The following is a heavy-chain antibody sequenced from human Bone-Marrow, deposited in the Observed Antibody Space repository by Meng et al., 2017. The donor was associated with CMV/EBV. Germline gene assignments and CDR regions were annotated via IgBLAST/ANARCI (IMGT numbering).Heavy chain of an antibody. CDR1: GGSFSGYY. V-gene: IGHV4-34*01. D-gene: IGHD2-21*02. CDR3: ARASVVVVTATNWFDP. CDR2: INHSGST. J-gene: IGHJ5*02. Sequence: QVQLQQWGAGLLKPSETMSLTCAVYGGSFSGYYWSWIRQSPGKGLEWIGEINHSGSTNYNPSLKSRVTISVDTSKNQFSLKLSSVTAADTAVYYCARASVVVVTATNWFDPWGQGTLVTVSS.